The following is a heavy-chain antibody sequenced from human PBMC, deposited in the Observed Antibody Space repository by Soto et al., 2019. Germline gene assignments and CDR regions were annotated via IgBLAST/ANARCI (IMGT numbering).Heavy chain of an antibody. CDR3: ARDRDCSSTSCYNAFDI. CDR1: GLTFSTYE. D-gene: IGHD2-2*01. CDR2: ISYDGSDT. V-gene: IGHV3-30*03. Sequence: QVQLVESGGGVAQPGRSLRLSCAASGLTFSTYEMHWVRQAPGKGLEWVAVISYDGSDTYYADSVKGRFTISRDNSKNTLYLQMNSLRADDTAVYYCARDRDCSSTSCYNAFDIWGQGTMVTVSS. J-gene: IGHJ3*02.